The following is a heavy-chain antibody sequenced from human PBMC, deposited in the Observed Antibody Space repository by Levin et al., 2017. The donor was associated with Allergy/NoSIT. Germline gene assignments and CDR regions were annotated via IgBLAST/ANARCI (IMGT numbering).Heavy chain of an antibody. J-gene: IGHJ3*02. Sequence: ASVKVSCKASGGTFSSYAISWVRQAPGQGLEWMGGIIPIFGTANYAQKFQGRVTITADESTSTAYMELSSLRSEDTAVYYCASNPPRTPNSRGAFDIWGQGTMVTVSS. CDR1: GGTFSSYA. D-gene: IGHD1-14*01. V-gene: IGHV1-69*13. CDR3: ASNPPRTPNSRGAFDI. CDR2: IIPIFGTA.